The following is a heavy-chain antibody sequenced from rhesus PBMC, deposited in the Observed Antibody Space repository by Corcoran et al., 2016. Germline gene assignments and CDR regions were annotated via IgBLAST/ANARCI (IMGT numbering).Heavy chain of an antibody. D-gene: IGHD2-2*01. CDR1: GFTFSNYW. CDR2: IKNKADVGTA. J-gene: IGHJ4*01. Sequence: EVQLVESGGGLVQPGGSLRLSCAASGFTFSNYWMSWVRQAPGKGLDGVGRIKNKADVGTAAYAESVKGRFTISRDDSKNTLYLQMNSLKTEDTAVYYCTRGIKDDYWGQGVLVTVSS. CDR3: TRGIKDDY. V-gene: IGHV3-16*02.